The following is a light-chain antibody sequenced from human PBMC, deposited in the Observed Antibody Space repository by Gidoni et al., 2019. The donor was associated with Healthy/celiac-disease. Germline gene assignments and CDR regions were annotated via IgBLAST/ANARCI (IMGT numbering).Light chain of an antibody. V-gene: IGKV3-11*01. CDR2: DAS. J-gene: IGKJ2*01. Sequence: EIVLTQSPATLSLSPGERATLSCRASQIVSSYFAWYQQKPGQAPRLLIYDASNRATGIPARFSGSGSGTDFTLTISSLEPEDFAVYYCQQRSNWYTFXXXTKLEIK. CDR1: QIVSSY. CDR3: QQRSNWYT.